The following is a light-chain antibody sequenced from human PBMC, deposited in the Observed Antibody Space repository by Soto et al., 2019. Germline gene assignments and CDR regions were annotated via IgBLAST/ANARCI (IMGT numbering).Light chain of an antibody. CDR2: YDS. CDR1: NIGSKG. V-gene: IGLV3-21*04. Sequence: SYELTQPPSVSVAPGKTASITCAGNNIGSKGVHWYQQKPGQAPVLDIYYDSDRPSGIPERFSGSNSGNTATLAISRVEAGDEADYFCQVWDSSSCVFGTGTKVTVL. CDR3: QVWDSSSCV. J-gene: IGLJ1*01.